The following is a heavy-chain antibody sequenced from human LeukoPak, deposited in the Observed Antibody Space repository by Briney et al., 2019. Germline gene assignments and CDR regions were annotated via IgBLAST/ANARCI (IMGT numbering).Heavy chain of an antibody. D-gene: IGHD3-10*01. Sequence: SQTLSLTCTVSGGSISSGGYYWSWIRQHPGKGLEWIGYIYYSGSTYYNPSLKSRVTISVDTSKNQFSLKLSSVTAADTAVYYCARDGSGSYYYKGPRTYYYFDYWGQGTLVTVSS. CDR3: ARDGSGSYYYKGPRTYYYFDY. V-gene: IGHV4-31*03. CDR1: GGSISSGGYY. J-gene: IGHJ4*02. CDR2: IYYSGST.